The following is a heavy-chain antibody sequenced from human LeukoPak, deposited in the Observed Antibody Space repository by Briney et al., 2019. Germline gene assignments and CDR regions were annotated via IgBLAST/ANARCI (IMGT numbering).Heavy chain of an antibody. D-gene: IGHD1-26*01. V-gene: IGHV4-39*01. CDR3: AKSGGYGLIDY. CDR2: IYSSGST. Sequence: PSETLSLTCTVSGASISGSGYYWGWIRQPPGKGLEWIGSIYSSGSTYYNASLQSRVTISIETSKNQISLRLNSVAAADTAMYYCAKSGGYGLIDYWGQGTLVTVSS. CDR1: GASISGSGYY. J-gene: IGHJ4*02.